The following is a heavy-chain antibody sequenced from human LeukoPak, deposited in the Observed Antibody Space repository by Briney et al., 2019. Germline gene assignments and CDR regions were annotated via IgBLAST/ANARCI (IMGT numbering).Heavy chain of an antibody. CDR2: IKSDGSST. CDR1: GLPFSSYW. Sequence: GGSLSLSCAASGLPFSSYWIHWVRQAPGKGLVWVSRIKSDGSSTSYADSVQGRFTISGDNAKNTLYLQMNSLRAEDTAVYYCARDNNSWFDPWGQGTLVTVSS. V-gene: IGHV3-74*01. J-gene: IGHJ5*02. CDR3: ARDNNSWFDP.